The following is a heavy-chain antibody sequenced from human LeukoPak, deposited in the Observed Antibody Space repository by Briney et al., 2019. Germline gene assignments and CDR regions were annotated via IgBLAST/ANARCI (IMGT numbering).Heavy chain of an antibody. CDR1: GFTVSSNY. J-gene: IGHJ3*02. Sequence: GGSLRLSCAASGFTVSSNYMSWVRQAPGKGLEWVSVIYSGGSTYYADSVKGRFTISRDNSKNTLYLQMNSLRAEDTAVYYCARDASRGGSYGDAFDIWGQGTMVTVSS. CDR3: ARDASRGGSYGDAFDI. D-gene: IGHD1-26*01. CDR2: IYSGGST. V-gene: IGHV3-53*01.